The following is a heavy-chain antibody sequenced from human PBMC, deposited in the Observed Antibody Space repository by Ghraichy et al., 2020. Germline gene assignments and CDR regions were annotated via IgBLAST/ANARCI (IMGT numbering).Heavy chain of an antibody. CDR3: ARVGDSSGWFQFDY. Sequence: GESLNISCAASGFTFSSYAMHWVRQAPGKGLEWVAVISYDGSNKYYADSVKGRFTISRDNSKNTLYLQMNSLRAEDTAVYYCARVGDSSGWFQFDYWGQGTLVTVSS. V-gene: IGHV3-30-3*01. D-gene: IGHD6-19*01. J-gene: IGHJ4*02. CDR2: ISYDGSNK. CDR1: GFTFSSYA.